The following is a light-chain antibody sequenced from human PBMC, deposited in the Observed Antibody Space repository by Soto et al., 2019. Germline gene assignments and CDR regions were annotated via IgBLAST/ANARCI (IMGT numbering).Light chain of an antibody. CDR3: QQYKKWPRT. CDR1: QNVYTD. Sequence: EIVLTQSPATLSVSPGEGATLSCSASQNVYTDLAWYQQKPGQAPRLLIYGASTRATDMPGRFSGRGSGTEFTLTISSLNSEYFAVYYCQQYKKWPRTFGQGTKVEVK. CDR2: GAS. J-gene: IGKJ1*01. V-gene: IGKV3-15*01.